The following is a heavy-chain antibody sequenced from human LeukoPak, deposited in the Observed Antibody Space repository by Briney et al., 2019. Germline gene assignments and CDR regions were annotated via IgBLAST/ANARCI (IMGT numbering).Heavy chain of an antibody. CDR1: GFTFSSYE. Sequence: GGSLRLSCAASGFTFSSYEMNWVRQAPGKGLEWVSYISSSGSTIYYADSVKGRFTISRDNAKNSLYLQMNSLRAEDTAVYCCARDLSSGSLWGQGTLVTVSS. V-gene: IGHV3-48*03. J-gene: IGHJ4*02. CDR2: ISSSGSTI. CDR3: ARDLSSGSL. D-gene: IGHD6-19*01.